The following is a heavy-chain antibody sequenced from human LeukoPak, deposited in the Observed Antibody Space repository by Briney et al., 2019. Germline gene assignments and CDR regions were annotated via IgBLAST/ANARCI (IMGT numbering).Heavy chain of an antibody. CDR3: ARDKGSNTVKYYYYGMDV. CDR1: GFTSSSYA. CDR2: ISYDGSNK. V-gene: IGHV3-30*04. Sequence: GGSLRLSCAASGFTSSSYAMYWVRQAPGKGLEWVAVISYDGSNKYYADSVKGRFTISRDNSKNTLYLQMNSLRAEDTAVYYCARDKGSNTVKYYYYGMDVWGQGTTVTVSS. D-gene: IGHD4-17*01. J-gene: IGHJ6*02.